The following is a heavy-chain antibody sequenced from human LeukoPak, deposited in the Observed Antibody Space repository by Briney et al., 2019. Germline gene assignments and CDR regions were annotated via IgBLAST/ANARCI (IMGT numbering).Heavy chain of an antibody. V-gene: IGHV3-11*01. CDR3: ARNHPSRNDGWPLFDY. Sequence: TPRPSSAVSGITPCDFYMSSSRRAPRGEERGLSDISSSGNTIYYADPVKGKDRFTISRDNAKNSLYLQINRLRAEDTAVYFCARNHPSRNDGWPLFDYWGRGTLVTVSS. J-gene: IGHJ4*02. D-gene: IGHD1-1*01. CDR1: GITPCDFY. CDR2: ISSSGNTI.